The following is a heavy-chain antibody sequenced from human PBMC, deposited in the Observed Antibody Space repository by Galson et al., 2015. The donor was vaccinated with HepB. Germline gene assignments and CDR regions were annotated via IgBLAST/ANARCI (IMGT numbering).Heavy chain of an antibody. V-gene: IGHV2-70*04. J-gene: IGHJ3*01. Sequence: ALVKPTQTLKLTCTFAGFSLATTGMRLTWIRQPPGKALEWLARIGWDDDKFYTASLKTRLAISKDTSKNQVVLTMTNMEPVDTATYYCARIPAVSYKSSDYFVADALDVWGQGAMVTVSS. CDR2: IGWDDDK. CDR1: GFSLATTGMR. D-gene: IGHD3-22*01. CDR3: ARIPAVSYKSSDYFVADALDV.